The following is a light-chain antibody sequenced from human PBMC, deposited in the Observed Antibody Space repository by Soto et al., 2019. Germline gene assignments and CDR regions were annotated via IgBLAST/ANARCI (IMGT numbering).Light chain of an antibody. CDR1: QSVSTN. J-gene: IGKJ1*01. V-gene: IGKV3D-15*01. CDR2: DAS. CDR3: LQDYNFPWT. Sequence: ETVMTQSPATLSVSPGERATPSCRASQSVSTNLAWYQHKPGQAPRLLIYDASSRATGIPARFSGSGSGTDFTLTISSLQPEDFATYYCLQDYNFPWTFGQGTKVDIK.